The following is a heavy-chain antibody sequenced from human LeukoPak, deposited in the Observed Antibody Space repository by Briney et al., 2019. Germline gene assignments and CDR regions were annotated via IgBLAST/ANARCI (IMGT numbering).Heavy chain of an antibody. J-gene: IGHJ3*02. CDR3: ARGITRRRTFDI. CDR1: GGSISSGSYY. D-gene: IGHD3-10*01. CDR2: IYYSGTT. Sequence: SQTLSLTCTVSGGSISSGSYYWSWIRQPAGKGLEWIGCIYYSGTTYSNPSLKSRVTISVDRSKNQFSLKLSSVTAADTALYYCARGITRRRTFDIWGQGTMVTVSS. V-gene: IGHV4-30-4*08.